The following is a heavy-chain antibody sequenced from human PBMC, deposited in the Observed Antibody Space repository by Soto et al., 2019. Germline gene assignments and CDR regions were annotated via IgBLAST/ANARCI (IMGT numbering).Heavy chain of an antibody. D-gene: IGHD6-19*01. V-gene: IGHV3-23*01. CDR1: GFTFSSYA. CDR3: AKRSSGWYRFYYYYYMDG. J-gene: IGHJ6*03. Sequence: EVQLLESGGGLVQPGGSLRLSCAASGFTFSSYAMSWVRQAPGKGLEWVSAISGSGGSTYYADSVKGRFTISRDNSKNTLYLQMNSLRAEDTAVYYCAKRSSGWYRFYYYYYMDGWGKGTTVTVSS. CDR2: ISGSGGST.